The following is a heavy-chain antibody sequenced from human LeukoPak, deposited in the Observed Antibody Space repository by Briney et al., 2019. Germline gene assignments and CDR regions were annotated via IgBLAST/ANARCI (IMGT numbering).Heavy chain of an antibody. CDR3: ARGPRGGDGLYYFDY. Sequence: ASVKVSCKASGYPFTTYYVHRVRQAPGQGPEWMGIINPSGGSTNYAQNFQGRVTMTRDTSTTTVYMELSTLRSEDTAVYYCARGPRGGDGLYYFDYWGQGTLVTVSS. CDR1: GYPFTTYY. V-gene: IGHV1-46*01. J-gene: IGHJ4*02. D-gene: IGHD2-21*02. CDR2: INPSGGST.